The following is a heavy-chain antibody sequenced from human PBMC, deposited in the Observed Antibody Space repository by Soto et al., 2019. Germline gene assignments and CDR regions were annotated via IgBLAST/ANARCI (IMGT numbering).Heavy chain of an antibody. V-gene: IGHV1-18*01. D-gene: IGHD3-22*01. CDR1: GGTFSSYA. Sequence: ASVKVSCKASGGTFSSYAISWVRQAPGQGLEWMGWISAYNGNTNYAQKLQGRVTMTTDTSTSTAYMELRSLRSDDTAVYYCASSRGSGYSYWGQGTLVTVSS. CDR3: ASSRGSGYSY. J-gene: IGHJ4*02. CDR2: ISAYNGNT.